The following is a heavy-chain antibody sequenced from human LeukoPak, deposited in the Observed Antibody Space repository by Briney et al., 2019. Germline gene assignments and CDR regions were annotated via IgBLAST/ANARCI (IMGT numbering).Heavy chain of an antibody. V-gene: IGHV3-7*01. J-gene: IGHJ4*02. CDR2: IKQDGSEK. CDR1: GFTFSSYW. CDR3: ARDHPYSGSPYFDY. Sequence: GGSLRLSCAASGFTFSSYWMSWVRQAPGKGLEWVANIKQDGSEKYYVDSVKGRFTISRDNAKNSLYLQMNSLRAEDTAVYYCARDHPYSGSPYFDYWGQGTLVTVSS. D-gene: IGHD1-26*01.